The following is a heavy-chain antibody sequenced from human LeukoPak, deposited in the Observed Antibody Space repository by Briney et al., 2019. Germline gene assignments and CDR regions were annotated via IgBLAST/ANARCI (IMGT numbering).Heavy chain of an antibody. D-gene: IGHD3-9*01. CDR1: GFHQWQYR. J-gene: IGHJ4*02. Sequence: PGGSVTLLCAVCGFHQWQYRMLWLRQATGKGGAGVSQFCSDGTNTAYADSVKGRVNISRDSDKNMLYLQMNRLRGEDTAMYYCASPGDNYAILGLDYWGQGTLVTVSS. CDR3: ASPGDNYAILGLDY. V-gene: IGHV3-74*03. CDR2: FCSDGTNT.